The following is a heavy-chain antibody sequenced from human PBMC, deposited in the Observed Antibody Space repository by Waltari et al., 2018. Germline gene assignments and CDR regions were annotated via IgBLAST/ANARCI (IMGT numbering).Heavy chain of an antibody. D-gene: IGHD4-17*01. J-gene: IGHJ3*02. CDR1: GGSISSSSSY. CDR3: ARDSGDYGDSDAFDI. Sequence: QLQLQESGPGLVKPSETLSLTCTVSGGSISSSSSYWGWNRQPPGKGLEWVSYISSSGSTIYYADSVKGRFTISRDNAKNSLYLQMNSLRAEDTAVYYCARDSGDYGDSDAFDIWGQGTMVTVSS. V-gene: IGHV3-11*04. CDR2: ISSSGSTI.